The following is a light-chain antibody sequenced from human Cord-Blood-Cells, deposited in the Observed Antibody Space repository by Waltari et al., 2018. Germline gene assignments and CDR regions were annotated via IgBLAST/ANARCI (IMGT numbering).Light chain of an antibody. CDR2: DGS. J-gene: IGLJ3*02. Sequence: QSALTQPSSVSGSPGQSTTISCTGTSSAVGGYNYVSWYRQHPGKAPPLMVCDGSNRPSGVANRFSGSKSGNTASLTISGLQAEDGGEYYCSSYTGRSTVFGGGTKLTVL. CDR3: SSYTGRSTV. V-gene: IGLV2-14*01. CDR1: SSAVGGYNY.